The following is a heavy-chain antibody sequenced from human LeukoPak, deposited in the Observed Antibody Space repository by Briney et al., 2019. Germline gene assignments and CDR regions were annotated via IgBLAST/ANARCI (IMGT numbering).Heavy chain of an antibody. Sequence: SVKVSCKASGGTFSSYTISWVRQAPGQGLEWMGRIIPILGIANYAQKFQGRVTITADKSTSPAYMELSSLRSEDTAVYYCASHIPSWRGDGYNLDYWGQGTLVTVSS. D-gene: IGHD5-24*01. CDR2: IIPILGIA. CDR1: GGTFSSYT. V-gene: IGHV1-69*02. J-gene: IGHJ4*02. CDR3: ASHIPSWRGDGYNLDY.